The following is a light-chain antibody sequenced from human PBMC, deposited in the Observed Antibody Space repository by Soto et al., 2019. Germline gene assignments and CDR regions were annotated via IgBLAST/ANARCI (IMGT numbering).Light chain of an antibody. CDR3: QQYDKWPPT. CDR1: QSVSRI. V-gene: IGKV3-15*01. Sequence: EIVLTQSPAPLSLSAGERATLSCRASQSVSRILAWYQQKPGQAPRLLIYGASTRATGIPVRFSGSWSGTECTLTISSLQSEDVAVYYCQQYDKWPPTFGQGTKVDIK. J-gene: IGKJ1*01. CDR2: GAS.